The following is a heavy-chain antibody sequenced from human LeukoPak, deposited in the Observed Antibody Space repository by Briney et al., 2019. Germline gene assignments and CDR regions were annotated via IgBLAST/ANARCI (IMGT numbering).Heavy chain of an antibody. V-gene: IGHV6-1*01. Sequence: SQTLSLTCAISGDSVSSNSAAWNWIRQSPSRGLEWLGRTYYRSKWYNDYAVSVKSRITINPDTSKNQFSLQLNSVTPEDTAVYYCARSGMVRGGIIRDFDYWGQGTLVTVSS. CDR3: ARSGMVRGGIIRDFDY. D-gene: IGHD3-10*01. J-gene: IGHJ4*02. CDR2: TYYRSKWYN. CDR1: GDSVSSNSAA.